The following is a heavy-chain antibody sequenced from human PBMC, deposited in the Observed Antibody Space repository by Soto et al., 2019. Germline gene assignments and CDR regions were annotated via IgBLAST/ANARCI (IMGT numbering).Heavy chain of an antibody. D-gene: IGHD2-2*01. V-gene: IGHV1-3*01. CDR3: ARDACSGTSFHIQQPYYAMDV. CDR2: INAGNGNT. J-gene: IGHJ6*02. Sequence: ASVKVSCKASGYTFTNYAMHWVRQAPGQRLKWMGWINAGNGNTKYSQKFQGRVTITRDTSASTAYMELSSLRSEDTAVYYCARDACSGTSFHIQQPYYAMDVSGQATMLTVSS. CDR1: GYTFTNYA.